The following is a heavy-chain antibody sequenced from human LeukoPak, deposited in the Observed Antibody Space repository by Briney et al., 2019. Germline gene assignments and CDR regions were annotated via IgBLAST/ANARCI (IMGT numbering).Heavy chain of an antibody. D-gene: IGHD6-19*01. J-gene: IGHJ4*02. Sequence: GSLRLSCAASGFTFSNYAMNWVRQAPGKGLEWVSAIRGSGGSTYYADSVKGRFTISRDNSKNTLYLQMNSLRAEDTAIYYCAKPVGSSGWYGDFDCWGQGTLVTVSS. CDR1: GFTFSNYA. V-gene: IGHV3-23*01. CDR3: AKPVGSSGWYGDFDC. CDR2: IRGSGGST.